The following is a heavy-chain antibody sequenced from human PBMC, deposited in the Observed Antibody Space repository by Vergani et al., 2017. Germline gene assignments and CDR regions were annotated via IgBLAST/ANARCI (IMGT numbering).Heavy chain of an antibody. CDR2: IYYSGST. J-gene: IGHJ5*02. D-gene: IGHD6-13*01. CDR3: AKVLARSSSWYEKEYNWFDP. Sequence: QVQLQESGPGLVKPSQTLSLTCTVSGGSISSGGYYWSWIRQHPGKGLEWIGYIYYSGSTYYNPSLKSRVTISVDTSKNQFSLKLSSVTAADTAVYYCAKVLARSSSWYEKEYNWFDPWGQGTLVTVSS. CDR1: GGSISSGGYY. V-gene: IGHV4-31*03.